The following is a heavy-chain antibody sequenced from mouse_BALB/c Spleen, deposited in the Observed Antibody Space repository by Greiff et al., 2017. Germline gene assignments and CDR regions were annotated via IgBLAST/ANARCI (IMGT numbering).Heavy chain of an antibody. Sequence: EVKLMESGGGLVQPGGSLRLSCATSGFTFTDYYMSWVRQPPGKALEWLGFIRNKANGYTTEYSASVKGRFTISRDNSQSILYLQMNTLRAEDSATYYCARAITTATGEYFDVWGAGTTVTVSS. V-gene: IGHV7-3*02. CDR3: ARAITTATGEYFDV. CDR1: GFTFTDYY. CDR2: IRNKANGYTT. J-gene: IGHJ1*01. D-gene: IGHD1-2*01.